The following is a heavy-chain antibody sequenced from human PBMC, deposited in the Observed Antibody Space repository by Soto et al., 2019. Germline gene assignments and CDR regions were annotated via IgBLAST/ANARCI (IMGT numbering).Heavy chain of an antibody. CDR1: GGSISSGGYY. J-gene: IGHJ6*02. CDR2: IYYSGST. V-gene: IGHV4-31*03. Sequence: SETLSLTCTVSGGSISSGGYYWSWIRQHPGKGLEWIGYIYYSGSTYYNPSLKSRVTISVDTSKNQFSLKLSSVTAADTAVYYCARDVEQREKSRAYGMDVWGQGTTVTVSS. D-gene: IGHD6-25*01. CDR3: ARDVEQREKSRAYGMDV.